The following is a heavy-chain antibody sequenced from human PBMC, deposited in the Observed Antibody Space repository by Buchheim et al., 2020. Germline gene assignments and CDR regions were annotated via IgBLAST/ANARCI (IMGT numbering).Heavy chain of an antibody. D-gene: IGHD2-15*01. J-gene: IGHJ1*01. V-gene: IGHV4-34*01. CDR1: GGSFSGYY. Sequence: QVQLQQWGAGLLKPSETLSLTCAVYGGSFSGYYWSWIRQPPGKGLEWIGEINHSGSTNYNPSLKSRVTISVDKSKNQFFLKLSSVTAADTAVYYCARGSTPAALFQHWGQGTL. CDR3: ARGSTPAALFQH. CDR2: INHSGST.